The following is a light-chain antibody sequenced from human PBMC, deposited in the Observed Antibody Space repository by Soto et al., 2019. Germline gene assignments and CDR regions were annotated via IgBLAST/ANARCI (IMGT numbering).Light chain of an antibody. V-gene: IGLV2-8*01. Sequence: QSVLTQPPSASGSPGQSVAISCTGTSSDVGGYNYVSWYQQHPGKAPKLMIYEVNKRPSGVPDRFSGSKSGNTASLTVSGLQAEDEADYYCSSYSSSSTLCVFGSGTKVTVL. CDR3: SSYSSSSTLCV. CDR2: EVN. CDR1: SSDVGGYNY. J-gene: IGLJ1*01.